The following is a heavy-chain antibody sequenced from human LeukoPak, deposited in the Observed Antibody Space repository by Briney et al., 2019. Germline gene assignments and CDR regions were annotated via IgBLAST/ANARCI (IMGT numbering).Heavy chain of an antibody. CDR2: ISGSGGSI. J-gene: IGHJ6*02. V-gene: IGHV3-23*01. Sequence: GGSLRLSCAASGFTFSSYAMDWVRQAPGKGLEWVSAISGSGGSINYADSVKGRFTVSRDNSKNTLYLQMNSLRADDTAIYYCARNQQLGGHSYYYYGMDVWGQGTTVTVSS. CDR3: ARNQQLGGHSYYYYGMDV. CDR1: GFTFSSYA. D-gene: IGHD3-16*01.